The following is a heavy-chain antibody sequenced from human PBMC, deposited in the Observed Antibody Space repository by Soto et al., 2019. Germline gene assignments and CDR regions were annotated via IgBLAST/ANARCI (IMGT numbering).Heavy chain of an antibody. D-gene: IGHD6-19*01. Sequence: GGSLRLSCAASGFTFSSYAMSWVRQAPGKGLEWVSAISGSGGSTYYADSVKGRFTISRDNSKNTLYLQMNSLRAEDTAVYYCAKDLAVAGLYYYYYYGMDVWGQGTTVTVSS. CDR1: GFTFSSYA. V-gene: IGHV3-23*01. CDR2: ISGSGGST. J-gene: IGHJ6*02. CDR3: AKDLAVAGLYYYYYYGMDV.